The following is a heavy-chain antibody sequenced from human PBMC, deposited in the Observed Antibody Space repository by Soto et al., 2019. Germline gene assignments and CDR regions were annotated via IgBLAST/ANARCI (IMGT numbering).Heavy chain of an antibody. CDR1: RSSITNGKW. CDR2: IDYSGNS. V-gene: IGHV4-28*03. J-gene: IGHJ6*02. D-gene: IGHD3-10*01. CDR3: GRVPVRKYYGAGSYNNYYFGMDV. Sequence: SETLSLTCTVSRSSITNGKWWGWIRQPPATGLEWIGRIDYSGNSSHNPSLGSRVAMSLDTSKTQFSLRLSSVTAADTAVYYCGRVPVRKYYGAGSYNNYYFGMDVWGQGTTVTVSS.